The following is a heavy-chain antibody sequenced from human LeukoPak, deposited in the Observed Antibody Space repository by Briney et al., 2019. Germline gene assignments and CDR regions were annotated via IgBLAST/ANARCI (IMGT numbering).Heavy chain of an antibody. Sequence: GRSLRLSCAASGFTFSSYAMHWVRQAPGKGLEWVAVISYDGSNKYYADSVKGRFTISRDNSKNTLYLQMNSPRAEDTAVYYCARIALSSGELDYWGQGTLVTVSS. V-gene: IGHV3-30*04. CDR2: ISYDGSNK. D-gene: IGHD7-27*01. CDR1: GFTFSSYA. J-gene: IGHJ4*02. CDR3: ARIALSSGELDY.